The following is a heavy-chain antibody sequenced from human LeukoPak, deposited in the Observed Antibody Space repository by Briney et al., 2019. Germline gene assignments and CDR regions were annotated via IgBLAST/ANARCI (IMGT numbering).Heavy chain of an antibody. D-gene: IGHD3-22*01. Sequence: GGSLRLSCAASGFTFSSYEMNWVRQAPGKGLEWISYVTNNNGAMFYAGSLEGRFTIFRDNAKNSLYLQMNSLRPDDTAVYYCARALADNRGYYLGFDYWGRGTLVTVSS. CDR3: ARALADNRGYYLGFDY. J-gene: IGHJ4*02. CDR1: GFTFSSYE. CDR2: VTNNNGAM. V-gene: IGHV3-48*03.